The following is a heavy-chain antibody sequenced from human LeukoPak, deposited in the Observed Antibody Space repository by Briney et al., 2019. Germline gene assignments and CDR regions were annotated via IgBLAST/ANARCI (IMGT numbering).Heavy chain of an antibody. J-gene: IGHJ4*02. Sequence: SQTLSLTCTVSGGSISSGDYYWSWIRQPPGKGLEWIGYIYYSGSTYYNPSLKSRVTISVDTSKNQFSLKLSSVTAADTAVYYCARRVGGSYYPRYFDYWGQGTLVTVSS. V-gene: IGHV4-30-4*08. CDR2: IYYSGST. CDR1: GGSISSGDYY. CDR3: ARRVGGSYYPRYFDY. D-gene: IGHD1-26*01.